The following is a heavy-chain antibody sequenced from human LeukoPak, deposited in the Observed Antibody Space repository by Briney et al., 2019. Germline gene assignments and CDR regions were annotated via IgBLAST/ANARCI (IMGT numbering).Heavy chain of an antibody. CDR2: IYYSGST. Sequence: PSETLSLTCTVSGGFISSYYWSWTRQPPGKGLEWIGYIYYSGSTNYNPSLKSRVTISVDTSKNQFSLKLSSVTAADTAVYYCARVSTIFGVVTPWGQGTLVTVSS. D-gene: IGHD3-3*01. CDR3: ARVSTIFGVVTP. CDR1: GGFISSYY. V-gene: IGHV4-59*01. J-gene: IGHJ5*02.